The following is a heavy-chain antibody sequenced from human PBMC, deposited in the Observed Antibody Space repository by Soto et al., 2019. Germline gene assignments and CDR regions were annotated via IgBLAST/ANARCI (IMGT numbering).Heavy chain of an antibody. CDR3: ARAGDPL. J-gene: IGHJ4*02. V-gene: IGHV3-30-3*01. D-gene: IGHD1-26*01. Sequence: QVQLVESGGGVVQPGRSLRLSCAASGFTFSSYAMHWVRQAPGKGLEWVAVISYDGSNKYYADSVKGRFTISRDNSKNTLYLQMNSLRAEDTAVYYCARAGDPLWGQGTLVTVSS. CDR2: ISYDGSNK. CDR1: GFTFSSYA.